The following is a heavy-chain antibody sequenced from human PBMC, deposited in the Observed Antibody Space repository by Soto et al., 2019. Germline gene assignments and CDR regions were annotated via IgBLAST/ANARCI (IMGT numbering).Heavy chain of an antibody. V-gene: IGHV1-18*03. CDR2: ISAYNGNT. J-gene: IGHJ4*02. CDR1: GYTFTSYG. Sequence: QVQLVQSGAEVKKPGASVKVSCKASGYTFTSYGISWVRQAPGQGLEWMGWISAYNGNTNYAQKLQGRVTMTTDTSTSTAYMELRSLRSDDMAVYYCARAKYSSGWYGENYFDYWGQGTLVTVSS. CDR3: ARAKYSSGWYGENYFDY. D-gene: IGHD6-19*01.